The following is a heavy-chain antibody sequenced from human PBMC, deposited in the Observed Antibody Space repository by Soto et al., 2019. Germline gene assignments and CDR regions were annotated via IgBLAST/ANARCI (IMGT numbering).Heavy chain of an antibody. J-gene: IGHJ3*02. CDR1: GYSFASYW. V-gene: IGHV5-51*01. CDR3: ARPNDIVVLRALVGPFDI. Sequence: GESLKISFKGPGYSFASYWIAWVRGMPGTGLEWMGMIYPRDYDTRYSPSFQGQVTISSDKSINASSLQWSSLRASDTAMYYCARPNDIVVLRALVGPFDIWGQGTMVTVSS. D-gene: IGHD2-2*01. CDR2: IYPRDYDT.